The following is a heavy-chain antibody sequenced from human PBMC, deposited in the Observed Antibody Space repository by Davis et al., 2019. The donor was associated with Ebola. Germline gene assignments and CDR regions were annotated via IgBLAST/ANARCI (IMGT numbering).Heavy chain of an antibody. J-gene: IGHJ6*02. CDR2: IGDSGGTT. D-gene: IGHD2-15*01. V-gene: IGHV3-23*01. Sequence: GESLKISCAASGFTFTSYAMNWVRQAPGKGLEWVSAIGDSGGTTYYADSVKGRFTISRDNAKNTLSLQMNSLRAEDTAVYYCARCSGGTSWDYYYGMDVWGQGTTVTVSS. CDR1: GFTFTSYA. CDR3: ARCSGGTSWDYYYGMDV.